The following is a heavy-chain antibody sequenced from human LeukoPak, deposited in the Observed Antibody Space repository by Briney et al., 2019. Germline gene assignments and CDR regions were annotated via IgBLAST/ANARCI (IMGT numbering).Heavy chain of an antibody. V-gene: IGHV3-11*05. J-gene: IGHJ3*02. CDR3: ARDREVVALDI. CDR2: ISGSTTYT. Sequence: GGSLRLSCAASGFTFSDYYMSWIRQPPGKGLEWVSYISGSTTYTNYADSVRGRFTIYRDNSKNSLYLQMNSLRAEDTAVYYCARDREVVALDIWGQGTMVTVSS. CDR1: GFTFSDYY. D-gene: IGHD2-15*01.